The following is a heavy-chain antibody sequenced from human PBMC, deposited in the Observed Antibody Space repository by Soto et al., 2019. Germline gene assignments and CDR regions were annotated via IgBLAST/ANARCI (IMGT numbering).Heavy chain of an antibody. Sequence: GGSLRLSCTASGFTFSDFGMHWVRQAPGKGLEWVAVITSDGSKKYFADSVKGRFTISRDNSRNTLYLQINSLRPEDTAIYYCAKEGIELWSAFDHWGQGTLVTVSS. CDR3: AKEGIELWSAFDH. V-gene: IGHV3-30*18. D-gene: IGHD2-21*01. CDR2: ITSDGSKK. J-gene: IGHJ4*02. CDR1: GFTFSDFG.